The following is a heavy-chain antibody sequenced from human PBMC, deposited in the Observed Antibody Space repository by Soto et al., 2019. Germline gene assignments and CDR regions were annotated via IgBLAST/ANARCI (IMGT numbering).Heavy chain of an antibody. CDR1: GFTFSPYW. Sequence: EVQLVESGGDLVQPGGSLRLSCLASGFTFSPYWMSWVRPAPGKGLEWVATINNDGSEKNYAESVKGSFTISRDNAKDALYLHVSSLRAEDTAIYYCARWSNQDYLGQGTLVAVSS. D-gene: IGHD2-8*01. CDR2: INNDGSEK. J-gene: IGHJ4*02. V-gene: IGHV3-7*03. CDR3: ARWSNQDY.